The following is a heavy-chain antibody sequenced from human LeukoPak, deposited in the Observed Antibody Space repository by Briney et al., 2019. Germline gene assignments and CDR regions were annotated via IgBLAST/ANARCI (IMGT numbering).Heavy chain of an antibody. CDR1: GFTFSSYA. CDR2: ISGSGGST. CDR3: AKAFKYYYYGMDV. V-gene: IGHV3-23*01. Sequence: PGGSLRLSCAASGFTFSSYAMSWVRQAPGKGLEWVSPISGSGGSTYYADSVKGRFTISRDNSKNTLYLQMNSLRAEDTAVYYCAKAFKYYYYGMDVWGQGTTVTVSS. J-gene: IGHJ6*02.